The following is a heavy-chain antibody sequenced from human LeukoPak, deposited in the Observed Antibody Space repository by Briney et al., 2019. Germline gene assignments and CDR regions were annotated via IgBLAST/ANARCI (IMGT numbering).Heavy chain of an antibody. D-gene: IGHD3-10*01. V-gene: IGHV3-9*01. J-gene: IGHJ4*02. CDR3: AKARGSIVRGVYGYYFDY. CDR1: GFTFDDYA. CDR2: ISWNSGSI. Sequence: GGSLRLSCAASGFTFDDYAMHWVRQAPGKGLEWVSGISWNSGSIGYADSVKGRFTISRDNAQNSLYLQMNSLRAEDTALYYCAKARGSIVRGVYGYYFDYWGQGTLVTVSS.